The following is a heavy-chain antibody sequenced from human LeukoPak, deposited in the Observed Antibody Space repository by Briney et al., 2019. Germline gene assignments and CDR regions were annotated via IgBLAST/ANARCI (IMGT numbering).Heavy chain of an antibody. J-gene: IGHJ5*02. CDR2: IWSDGSNK. Sequence: GGPLRLSCAASGFTFSSYGMHWVRQAPGKGLEWVAVIWSDGSNKYYADSVKGRFTISRDNYKNTLYLQVNSLRAEDTAVYYCARLANNYDFWSGYYGARWFDPWGQGTLVTVSS. CDR1: GFTFSSYG. D-gene: IGHD3-3*01. CDR3: ARLANNYDFWSGYYGARWFDP. V-gene: IGHV3-33*01.